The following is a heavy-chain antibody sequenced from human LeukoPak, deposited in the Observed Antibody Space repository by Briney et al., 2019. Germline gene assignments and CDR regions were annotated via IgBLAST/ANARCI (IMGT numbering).Heavy chain of an antibody. V-gene: IGHV3-23*01. CDR2: ISGTGDGT. CDR3: AKGANYYGSGSYLDY. CDR1: GFTFSSYA. D-gene: IGHD3-10*01. Sequence: SGGSLRLSCAASGFTFSSYAMKWGRQAPGKGLEWVSVISGTGDGTYYADSVKGRFTISRDNSKNTLYLQMNSLRAEDTAVYYCAKGANYYGSGSYLDYWGQGTLVTVSS. J-gene: IGHJ4*02.